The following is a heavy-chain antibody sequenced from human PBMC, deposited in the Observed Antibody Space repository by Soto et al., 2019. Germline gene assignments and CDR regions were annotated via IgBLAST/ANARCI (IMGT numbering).Heavy chain of an antibody. V-gene: IGHV3-23*01. J-gene: IGHJ4*01. CDR2: LSGSGGST. CDR3: AENPLWDYIWNSYRSPSTGDY. CDR1: GFTFSTYA. D-gene: IGHD3-16*02. Sequence: EVQLLESGGGLVQPGGSLRLSCEASGFTFSTYAMSWVRQAPGKGLEWVSALSGSGGSTYYADSVKGRFTISRDNSKNPMNMQMNNGRAEDTAGNYGAENPLWDYIWNSYRSPSTGDYWGHGNLVTVTS.